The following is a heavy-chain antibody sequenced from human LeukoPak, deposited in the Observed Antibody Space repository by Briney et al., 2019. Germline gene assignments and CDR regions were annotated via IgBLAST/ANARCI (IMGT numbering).Heavy chain of an antibody. D-gene: IGHD5-18*01. CDR3: AREDDTAMDYYGMDV. J-gene: IGHJ6*02. V-gene: IGHV3-74*01. CDR2: INSDGSST. Sequence: SGGSLRVSCAASGFTFSSYWMHCVCQAPGKGLVWVSRINSDGSSTSYADSVKGRFTLSRDNAKNTLYLQMNRLRAEDTAVYYCAREDDTAMDYYGMDVWGQGTTVTVSS. CDR1: GFTFSSYW.